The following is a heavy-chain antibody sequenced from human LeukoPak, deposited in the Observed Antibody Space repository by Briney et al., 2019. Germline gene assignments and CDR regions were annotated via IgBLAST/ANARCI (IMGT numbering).Heavy chain of an antibody. D-gene: IGHD5-12*01. CDR2: ISWKSSSI. CDR3: AKARGYSGYDPSDY. CDR1: GLTFEDYA. Sequence: SLRLSCAAPGLTFEDYAMPWVRQAPGKGLERVQGISWKSSSIGYAGSVKCRFTFSRDNTKNTLYLQMNSLRAEDTALYYCAKARGYSGYDPSDYWGQGTLVTVSS. V-gene: IGHV3-9*01. J-gene: IGHJ4*02.